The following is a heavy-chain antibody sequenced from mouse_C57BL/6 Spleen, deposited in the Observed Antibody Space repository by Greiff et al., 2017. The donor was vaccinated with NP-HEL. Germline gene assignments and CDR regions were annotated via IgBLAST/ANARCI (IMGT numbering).Heavy chain of an antibody. D-gene: IGHD2-2*01. V-gene: IGHV5-17*01. CDR2: ISSGSSTI. CDR1: GFTFSDYG. J-gene: IGHJ1*03. CDR3: ARRAMVTNWYFDV. Sequence: EVMLVESGGGLVKPGGSLKLSCAASGFTFSDYGMHWVRQAPEKGLEWVAYISSGSSTIYYADTVKGRFTISRDNAKNTLFLQMTSLRSEDTAMYYCARRAMVTNWYFDVWGTGTTVTVSS.